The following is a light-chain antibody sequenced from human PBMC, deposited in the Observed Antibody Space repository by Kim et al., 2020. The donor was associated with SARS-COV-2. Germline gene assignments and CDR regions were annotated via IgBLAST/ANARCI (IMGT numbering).Light chain of an antibody. CDR1: KLGDKY. Sequence: GAPGQTASMTCSGDKLGDKYACWYQQKPGQSPVLVIYQDSKRPSGIPERFSGSNSGNTATLTSGGTQAMDEADYYCQAWDSSTVVFGGGTQLTVL. CDR3: QAWDSSTVV. V-gene: IGLV3-1*01. CDR2: QDS. J-gene: IGLJ2*01.